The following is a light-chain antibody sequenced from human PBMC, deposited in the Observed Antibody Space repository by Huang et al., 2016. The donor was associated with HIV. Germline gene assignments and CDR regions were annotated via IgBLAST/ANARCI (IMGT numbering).Light chain of an antibody. Sequence: DIQMTQSPSSLSASVGDRVTITCRASQSIASNLNWYQQRPGKAPKLLIFDASSLQRGVPSRFSGSRSGTDFTLTISSVQPEDFATYYCQQGDNTPYTFGQGTKLEIK. CDR1: QSIASN. V-gene: IGKV1-39*01. J-gene: IGKJ2*01. CDR3: QQGDNTPYT. CDR2: DAS.